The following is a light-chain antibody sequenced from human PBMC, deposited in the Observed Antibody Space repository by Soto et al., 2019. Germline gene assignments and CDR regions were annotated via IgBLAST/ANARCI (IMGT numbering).Light chain of an antibody. V-gene: IGLV2-14*03. CDR3: SAFTGTTYV. CDR1: SSDVGGNKY. Sequence: QSLLSQPASVCRSPGQSITISSPRTSSDVGGNKYVSWYQHYPGKAPKLMICDVSNRPSGVSNRFSGSKSGNTASLTISGLQAEDEADYYCSAFTGTTYVFGTGTKVTVL. CDR2: DVS. J-gene: IGLJ1*01.